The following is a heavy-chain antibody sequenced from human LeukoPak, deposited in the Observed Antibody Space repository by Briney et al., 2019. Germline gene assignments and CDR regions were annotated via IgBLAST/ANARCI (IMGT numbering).Heavy chain of an antibody. V-gene: IGHV4-39*07. CDR3: ARDSAYYDSSGPRGGYFDY. J-gene: IGHJ4*02. D-gene: IGHD3-22*01. CDR2: IYYSGST. Sequence: SETLSLTCTVSGGSISSSSYYWGWIRQPPGKGLEWIGSIYYSGSTYYNPSLKSRVTISVDTSKNQFSLKLSSVTAADTAVYYCARDSAYYDSSGPRGGYFDYWGQGTLVTVSS. CDR1: GGSISSSSYY.